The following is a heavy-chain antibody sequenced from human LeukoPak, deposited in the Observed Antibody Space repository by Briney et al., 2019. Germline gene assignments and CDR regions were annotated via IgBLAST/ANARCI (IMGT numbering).Heavy chain of an antibody. V-gene: IGHV4-59*01. D-gene: IGHD1-20*01. Sequence: SETLSLTCTVSGVSISSFYWSWIRQPPGKGLEWIGYINDSGSTTYNPSLKSRVTISRDTSKKQFSLNLRSVTSADTAVYYCARGLKLTGLFDYWGQGALVTVSS. CDR1: GVSISSFY. CDR2: INDSGST. CDR3: ARGLKLTGLFDY. J-gene: IGHJ4*02.